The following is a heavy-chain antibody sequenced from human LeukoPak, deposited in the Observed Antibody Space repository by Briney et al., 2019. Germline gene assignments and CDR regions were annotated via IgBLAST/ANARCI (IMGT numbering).Heavy chain of an antibody. V-gene: IGHV3-53*01. J-gene: IGHJ5*02. D-gene: IGHD5-24*01. CDR1: GFTVSSNY. CDR3: ARDRDKAGFDP. Sequence: PRGSLRLSCAASGFTVSSNYMSWVRQAPGKGLEWVSVIYSGGSTYYADSVKGRFTISRDNSKNTLYLQMNSLRAEDTAVYYCARDRDKAGFDPWGQGTLVTVSS. CDR2: IYSGGST.